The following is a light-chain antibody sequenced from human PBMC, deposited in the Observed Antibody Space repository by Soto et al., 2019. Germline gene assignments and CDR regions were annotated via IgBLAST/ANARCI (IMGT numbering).Light chain of an antibody. CDR2: GAS. CDR3: QHFGSSRGT. J-gene: IGKJ1*01. Sequence: EIVWTQSPGTLSLSPGERATLSCRARQSVDSSSLAWYHQRPGQAPRLLIYGASSRATGIPDRFSGSGSGTDFTLTISRLEPEDFAVYYCQHFGSSRGTFGQGTKVDI. CDR1: QSVDSSS. V-gene: IGKV3-20*01.